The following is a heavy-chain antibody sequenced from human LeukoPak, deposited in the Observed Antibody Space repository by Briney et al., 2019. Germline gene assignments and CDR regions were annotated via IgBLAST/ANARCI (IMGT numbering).Heavy chain of an antibody. Sequence: GGSLRLSCAASGFTFSSYGMHWVRQGPRKGLEWVAYIQYDGSNEQYADSVKGRFSISRDSSKNILYLQMNSLRAEDTAVYYCAKDRCSNGIGCYYYYMDVGGKGTTVTIAS. J-gene: IGHJ6*03. CDR1: GFTFSSYG. CDR2: IQYDGSNE. V-gene: IGHV3-30*02. D-gene: IGHD2-8*01. CDR3: AKDRCSNGIGCYYYYMDV.